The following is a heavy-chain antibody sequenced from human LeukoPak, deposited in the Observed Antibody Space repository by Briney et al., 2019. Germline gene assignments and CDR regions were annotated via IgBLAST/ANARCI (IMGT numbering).Heavy chain of an antibody. CDR1: GFTVDSNY. CDR3: ARGDDSGYYDYFDY. V-gene: IGHV3-53*01. D-gene: IGHD3-22*01. CDR2: IYTGGNT. J-gene: IGHJ4*02. Sequence: GGSLRLSCAASGFTVDSNYLSWVRQAPGKGLEWVSTIYTGGNTYYAASVKGRFTISRDFSKDTVFLHMNSLRAEDTAMYYCARGDDSGYYDYFDYWGQGALVTVSS.